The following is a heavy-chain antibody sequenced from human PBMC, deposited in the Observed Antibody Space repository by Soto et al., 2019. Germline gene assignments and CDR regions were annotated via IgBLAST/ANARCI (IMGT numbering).Heavy chain of an antibody. Sequence: QVQLEQSGAEVKKPGSSVKVSCKASGGTCRNSAISWVRQAPGQGLEWMGGIMPIFRTPDYAQKFQGRVTITADESTSTAYMELSGLRSDDTAVYFCARDNDRPQLGGNYYYILDVWGHGSTVTVSS. CDR3: ARDNDRPQLGGNYYYILDV. J-gene: IGHJ6*02. D-gene: IGHD1-1*01. V-gene: IGHV1-69*12. CDR2: IMPIFRTP. CDR1: GGTCRNSA.